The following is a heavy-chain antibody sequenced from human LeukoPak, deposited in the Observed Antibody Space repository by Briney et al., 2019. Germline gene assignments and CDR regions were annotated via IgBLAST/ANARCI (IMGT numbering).Heavy chain of an antibody. D-gene: IGHD5-24*01. CDR2: IYPGDSDT. V-gene: IGHV5-51*01. CDR1: GYTFSSYW. CDR3: ARHLEMATIKPHYYYMDV. Sequence: GESLKISCKGSGYTFSSYWIGWVRQMPGKGLEWMGIIYPGDSDTRYSPSFQGQVTISADKSINTAYLQWSSLKASDTAMYYCARHLEMATIKPHYYYMDVWGKGTTITVSS. J-gene: IGHJ6*03.